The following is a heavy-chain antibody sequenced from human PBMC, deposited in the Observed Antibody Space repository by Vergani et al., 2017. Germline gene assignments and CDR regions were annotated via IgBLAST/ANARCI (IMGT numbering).Heavy chain of an antibody. D-gene: IGHD2-8*01. CDR3: ARDESKSCVYHVTDTYIRPYYYYGMDV. Sequence: QVQLVQSGAEVKKPGSSVKVSCKASGGNFSSYAISWVRQAPGQGLEWMGGTIPIFGIANYAQKFQGSVTITAEKSTSTAYMALSSLRSEDTAVYYCARDESKSCVYHVTDTYIRPYYYYGMDVWGQGTTVTVSS. V-gene: IGHV1-69*17. CDR2: TIPIFGIA. J-gene: IGHJ6*02. CDR1: GGNFSSYA.